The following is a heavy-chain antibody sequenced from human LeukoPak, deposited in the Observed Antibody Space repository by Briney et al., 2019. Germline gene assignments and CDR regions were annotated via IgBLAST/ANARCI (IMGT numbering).Heavy chain of an antibody. D-gene: IGHD5-18*01. CDR2: INPDGNKK. CDR3: ARDLAYSRLDY. Sequence: PGGSLRLSCAVSGLTPSSSWMDWVRQAPGKGLEWVASINPDGNKKYSADSVKGRFTISRDNAENSLYLQMNSLRVEDTAFYYCARDLAYSRLDYWGQGMLVTVSS. V-gene: IGHV3-7*01. CDR1: GLTPSSSW. J-gene: IGHJ4*02.